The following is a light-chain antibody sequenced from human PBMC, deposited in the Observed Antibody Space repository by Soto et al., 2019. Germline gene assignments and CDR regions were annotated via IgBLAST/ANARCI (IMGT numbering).Light chain of an antibody. Sequence: ERVLTESPATLASFPGDGGTLSCRASQYINTRLAWYQHRPGQAPRLLIYQTSLRAAGIPARFSASGSGTDFTLTISDVQPEDFALYYCHQRQSWPRTFGQGTKVDIK. CDR2: QTS. V-gene: IGKV3-11*01. J-gene: IGKJ1*01. CDR1: QYINTR. CDR3: HQRQSWPRT.